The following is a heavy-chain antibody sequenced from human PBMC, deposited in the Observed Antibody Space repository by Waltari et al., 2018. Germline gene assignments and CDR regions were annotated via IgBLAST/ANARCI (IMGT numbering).Heavy chain of an antibody. CDR2: ISGSGGST. CDR1: GFTFSSSA. J-gene: IGHJ4*02. D-gene: IGHD1-7*01. CDR3: AKDRGNWNYGYYFDY. Sequence: EVQLLESGGGLVQPGGSLRLSCAASGFTFSSSAMSWVRQAPGKGLEWCSGISGSGGSTYYADSVKGRFTISRDNSKNTRYLQMNSLRAEDTAVYYCAKDRGNWNYGYYFDYWGQGTLVTVSS. V-gene: IGHV3-23*01.